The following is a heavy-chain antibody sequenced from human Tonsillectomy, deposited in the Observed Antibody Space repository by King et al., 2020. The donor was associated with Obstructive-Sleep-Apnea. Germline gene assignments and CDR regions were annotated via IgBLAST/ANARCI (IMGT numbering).Heavy chain of an antibody. CDR3: ARGSRGFYYYYYGMDV. CDR1: GYSISSGYY. V-gene: IGHV4-38-2*02. CDR2: IYHSGST. Sequence: VQLQESGPGLVKPSETLSLTCTVSGYSISSGYYWGWIRQPPGKGLEWIGSIYHSGSTYYNPSLKSRVTISVDTSKNQFSLKLSSVTAADTAVYYCARGSRGFYYYYYGMDVWGQGTTVTVSS. J-gene: IGHJ6*02.